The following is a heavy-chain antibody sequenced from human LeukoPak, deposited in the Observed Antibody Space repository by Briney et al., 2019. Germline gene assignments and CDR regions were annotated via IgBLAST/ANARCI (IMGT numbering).Heavy chain of an antibody. V-gene: IGHV5-51*01. D-gene: IGHD2-2*02. CDR1: GYSFTSYW. J-gene: IGHJ6*02. CDR2: IYPGDSDT. CDR3: ARRPRYCSSTSCYKHYYYYYVMDA. Sequence: GESLKVSCKGSGYSFTSYWIGWVRQMPGKSLEWMGIIYPGDSDTRYSPSFQGQVTISADKSISTAYLQGSSLKASDTAMYYCARRPRYCSSTSCYKHYYYYYVMDAWGQGTTVTVSS.